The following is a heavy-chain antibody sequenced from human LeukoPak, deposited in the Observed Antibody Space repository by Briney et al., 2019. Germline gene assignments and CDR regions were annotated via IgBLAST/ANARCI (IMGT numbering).Heavy chain of an antibody. Sequence: PGGSLTLSCAASGFTFSSYWMHWVRQAPGKGLVWVSGTNTDGSRTMYADSVKGRFTIARDNAKNTLYLQMNSLRAEDMAVYYCYGANAEHWGQGTVVTVSS. CDR1: GFTFSSYW. V-gene: IGHV3-74*03. J-gene: IGHJ1*01. CDR3: YGANAEH. D-gene: IGHD4-23*01. CDR2: TNTDGSRT.